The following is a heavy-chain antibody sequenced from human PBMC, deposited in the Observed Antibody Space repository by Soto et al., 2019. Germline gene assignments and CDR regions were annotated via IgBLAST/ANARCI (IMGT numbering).Heavy chain of an antibody. CDR1: GFTFSSYA. CDR3: AKPDCSSTNCYDFFDS. V-gene: IGHV3-23*01. Sequence: GGSLRLSCAASGFTFSSYAMSWVRQAPGKGLEWVSVISGSGGSTYNADSVKGRFTISRDNSNNTLYLQMNSLRAEDTAVYYCAKPDCSSTNCYDFFDSWGQGTLVTVSS. D-gene: IGHD2-2*01. J-gene: IGHJ4*02. CDR2: ISGSGGST.